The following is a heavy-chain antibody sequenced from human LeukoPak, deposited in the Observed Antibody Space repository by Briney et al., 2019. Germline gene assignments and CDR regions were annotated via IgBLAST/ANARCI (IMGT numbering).Heavy chain of an antibody. CDR3: ARGDGGSCFTLFDY. CDR2: IKQDGSEK. D-gene: IGHD2-15*01. J-gene: IGHJ4*02. Sequence: PGGSLRLSCAASGFTFSSYWMSWVRQAPGKGLEWVANIKQDGSEKYYVDSVKGRFTISRDNAKNSLYLQMNSLRAEDTAVYYCARGDGGSCFTLFDYWGQGTLVTVSS. CDR1: GFTFSSYW. V-gene: IGHV3-7*01.